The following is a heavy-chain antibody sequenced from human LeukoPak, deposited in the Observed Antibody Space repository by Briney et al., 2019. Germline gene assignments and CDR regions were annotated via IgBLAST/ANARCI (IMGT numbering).Heavy chain of an antibody. J-gene: IGHJ3*02. V-gene: IGHV4-34*01. Sequence: PSETLSLTCAVYGVSFSGYYWSWIRQPPGKGLEWIGEINHSGSTNYNPSLKRRVTVSVDTSKNQFSLKLSSVTAADTAVYYCARGSGGAFDIWGQGTMVTVSS. CDR1: GVSFSGYY. CDR3: ARGSGGAFDI. CDR2: INHSGST. D-gene: IGHD5-12*01.